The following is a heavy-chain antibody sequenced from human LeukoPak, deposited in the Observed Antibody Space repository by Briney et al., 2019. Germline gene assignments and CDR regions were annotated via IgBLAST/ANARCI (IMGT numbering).Heavy chain of an antibody. CDR2: INPSGGST. D-gene: IGHD4-23*01. CDR3: ARASDDGRYYYGMDV. Sequence: ASVKVSCKASGYTFTSYYMHWVRQAPGQGLEWMGIINPSGGSTSYAQKFQGRVTMTRDTSTSTAYMELSSLRSEDTAVYYCARASDDGRYYYGMDVWGQGTTVTVSS. V-gene: IGHV1-46*01. CDR1: GYTFTSYY. J-gene: IGHJ6*02.